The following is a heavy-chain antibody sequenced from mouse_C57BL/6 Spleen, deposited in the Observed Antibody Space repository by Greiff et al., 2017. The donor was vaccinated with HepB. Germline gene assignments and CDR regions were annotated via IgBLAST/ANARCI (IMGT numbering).Heavy chain of an antibody. Sequence: VQLQQSGPELVKPGASVKISCKASGYAFSSSWMNWVKQRPGKGLEWIGRIYPGDGDTNYNGKFKGKATLTADKSSSPAYMQLSSLTSEDSAVYFCARPSLLSWFAYWGQGTLVTVSA. D-gene: IGHD1-1*01. CDR2: IYPGDGDT. V-gene: IGHV1-82*01. CDR3: ARPSLLSWFAY. CDR1: GYAFSSSW. J-gene: IGHJ3*01.